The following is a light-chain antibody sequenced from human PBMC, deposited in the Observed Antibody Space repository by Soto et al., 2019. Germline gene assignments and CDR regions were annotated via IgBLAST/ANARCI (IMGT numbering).Light chain of an antibody. V-gene: IGLV2-14*03. CDR1: SSDVGAYTY. J-gene: IGLJ2*01. CDR2: DVT. Sequence: QSALTQPASVSGSPGQSITISCTGTSSDVGAYTYVSWYQQHPDKAPKLLIFDVTNRPSGVSNRFSGSKSGNTASLTISGLQAEDEADYYCSSYTTSRTAVFGGGTQLTVL. CDR3: SSYTTSRTAV.